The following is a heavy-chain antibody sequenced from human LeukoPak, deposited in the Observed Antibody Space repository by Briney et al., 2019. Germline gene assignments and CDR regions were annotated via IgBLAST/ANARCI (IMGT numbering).Heavy chain of an antibody. CDR3: ARRGIAAYY. D-gene: IGHD6-13*01. J-gene: IGHJ4*02. Sequence: AESLRLSCAVSGFTFSRYGMHWVRHPPAQGRGWVAFIRYDGSNKNYANSVKGRLITSRDNTTNTLYLLMNSVRADDKTVCYCARRGIAAYYWGQGTLVTVSS. CDR1: GFTFSRYG. CDR2: IRYDGSNK. V-gene: IGHV3-30*02.